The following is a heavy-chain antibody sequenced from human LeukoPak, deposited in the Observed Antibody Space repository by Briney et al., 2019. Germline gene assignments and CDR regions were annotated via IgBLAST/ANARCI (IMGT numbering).Heavy chain of an antibody. V-gene: IGHV3-48*03. J-gene: IGHJ6*02. CDR1: GFTFSSYE. CDR3: ARGGTYGMDV. CDR2: ISSSGSTI. Sequence: PGGSLRLSCAASGFTFSSYEMNWVRQAPGKGLEWVSYISSSGSTIYYADSVKGRFTISRDNSKNTLYLQMNSLRAEDTAVYYCARGGTYGMDVWGQGTTVTVSS.